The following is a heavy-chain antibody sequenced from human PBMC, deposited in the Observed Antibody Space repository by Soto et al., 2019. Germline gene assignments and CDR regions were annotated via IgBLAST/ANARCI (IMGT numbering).Heavy chain of an antibody. Sequence: ASVKGSWKASGYTFTSYGISWVRQAPGQGLEWMGWISAYNGNTNYAQKLQGRVTMTTDTSTSTAYMELRSLRSDDTAVYYCARAPPFTTEPNFGYCGQGTLVTVSS. J-gene: IGHJ4*02. CDR1: GYTFTSYG. CDR2: ISAYNGNT. V-gene: IGHV1-18*01. CDR3: ARAPPFTTEPNFGY. D-gene: IGHD3-22*01.